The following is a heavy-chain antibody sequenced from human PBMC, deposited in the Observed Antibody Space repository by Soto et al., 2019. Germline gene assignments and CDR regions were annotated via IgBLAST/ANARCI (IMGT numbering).Heavy chain of an antibody. D-gene: IGHD4-17*01. J-gene: IGHJ4*02. Sequence: EVQLVETGGGLIQPGGSLRLSCAASGFTVSSNYMSWVRQAPGKGLEWVSVIYSGGSTYYADSVKGRFTISRDNSKNTLYLQMNSLRAEDTAVYYCARAIRGGPGPRDYGDYARAYYFDYWGQGTLVTVSS. V-gene: IGHV3-53*02. CDR1: GFTVSSNY. CDR2: IYSGGST. CDR3: ARAIRGGPGPRDYGDYARAYYFDY.